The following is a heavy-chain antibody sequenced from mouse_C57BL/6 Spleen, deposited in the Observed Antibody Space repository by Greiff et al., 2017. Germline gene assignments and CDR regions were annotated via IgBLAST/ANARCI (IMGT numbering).Heavy chain of an antibody. D-gene: IGHD4-1*01. Sequence: VQLQQPGAELVRPGSSVKLSCKASGYTFTSYWMHWVKQRPIQGLEWIGNIDPSDSETHYNQKFKDKATLTVDKSSSTAYMQLSSLTSEDSAVYYCASGPLTGTIMDYWGQGTTLTVSS. CDR3: ASGPLTGTIMDY. J-gene: IGHJ2*01. CDR1: GYTFTSYW. CDR2: IDPSDSET. V-gene: IGHV1-52*01.